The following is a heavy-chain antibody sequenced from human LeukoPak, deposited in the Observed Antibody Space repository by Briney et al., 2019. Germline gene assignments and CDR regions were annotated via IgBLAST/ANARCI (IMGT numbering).Heavy chain of an antibody. Sequence: SETLSLTCTVSGGSISSYYWSWIRQPAGKGLEWIGRFYTSGSTNYNPSLKSRVTISVDTSKNQFSLTLSSVTAADTALYYCARKYGSNAGYFDYWGQGALVTVSS. V-gene: IGHV4-4*07. J-gene: IGHJ4*02. CDR2: FYTSGST. CDR1: GGSISSYY. D-gene: IGHD4-23*01. CDR3: ARKYGSNAGYFDY.